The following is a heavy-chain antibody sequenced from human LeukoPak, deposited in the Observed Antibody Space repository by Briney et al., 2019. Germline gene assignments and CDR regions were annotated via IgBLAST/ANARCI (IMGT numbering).Heavy chain of an antibody. D-gene: IGHD3/OR15-3a*01. CDR1: GGTFSSYA. CDR2: IIPIFGTA. V-gene: IGHV1-69*05. Sequence: ASVKVSCKASGGTFSSYAISWVRQAPGQGLEWMRGIIPIFGTANYAQKFQGRVTITTDESTSTAYMELSSLRSEDTAVYHCARDLDGAFDYWGQGTLVTVSS. J-gene: IGHJ4*02. CDR3: ARDLDGAFDY.